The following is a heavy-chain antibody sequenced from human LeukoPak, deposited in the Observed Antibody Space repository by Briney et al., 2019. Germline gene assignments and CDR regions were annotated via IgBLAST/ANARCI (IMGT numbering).Heavy chain of an antibody. CDR2: INPNSGST. Sequence: GASVKVSCKASGYTFTGYYMHWVRQAPGQGLEWMGRINPNSGSTNYAQKFQGRVTMTRDTSISTVYMELSRLRSDDTAVYYCARDPSNYGDQYCDYRGQGTLVTVSS. CDR1: GYTFTGYY. D-gene: IGHD4-17*01. V-gene: IGHV1-2*06. CDR3: ARDPSNYGDQYCDY. J-gene: IGHJ4*02.